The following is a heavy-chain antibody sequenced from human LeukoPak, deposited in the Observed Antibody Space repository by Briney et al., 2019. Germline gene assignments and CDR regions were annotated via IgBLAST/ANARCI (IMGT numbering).Heavy chain of an antibody. V-gene: IGHV3-74*01. J-gene: IGHJ4*02. CDR2: INSDGSST. CDR3: ARGVGELDY. D-gene: IGHD3-16*01. CDR1: GFTFDDYT. Sequence: GGSLRLSCAASGFTFDDYTMHWVRQAPGKGLVWVSRINSDGSSTSYADSVKGRFTIPRDNAKNTLYLQMNSLRAEDTAVYYCARGVGELDYWGQGTLVTVSS.